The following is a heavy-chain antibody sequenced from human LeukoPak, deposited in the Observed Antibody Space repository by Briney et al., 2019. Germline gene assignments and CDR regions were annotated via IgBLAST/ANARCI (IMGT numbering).Heavy chain of an antibody. CDR3: ARVPAATGPFDY. Sequence: PSETLSLTCTVSGGSISSYYWSWIRQPPGKGLEWIGYMHYNGNSNYNPSLKSRVTISVDTSKNQFSLKLSSVTAADTAVYYCARVPAATGPFDYWGQGTLVTVSS. D-gene: IGHD2-2*01. CDR2: MHYNGNS. CDR1: GGSISSYY. V-gene: IGHV4-59*01. J-gene: IGHJ4*02.